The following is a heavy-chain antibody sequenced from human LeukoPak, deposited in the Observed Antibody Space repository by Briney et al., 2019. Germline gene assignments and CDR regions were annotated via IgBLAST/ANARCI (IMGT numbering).Heavy chain of an antibody. CDR3: ARDKSSIRSRSGSESSPLDN. Sequence: GVSVKVSCKTSGYSFTYYGFNWVRLAPGPGREWIGWVSGYNGNTKYEQKFQARVTMTTNTFTTTAYMKFRSLRSDDTAMYYRARDKSSIRSRSGSESSPLDNWGQGTLVFVSS. CDR1: GYSFTYYG. CDR2: VSGYNGNT. J-gene: IGHJ4*02. V-gene: IGHV1-18*04. D-gene: IGHD6-19*01.